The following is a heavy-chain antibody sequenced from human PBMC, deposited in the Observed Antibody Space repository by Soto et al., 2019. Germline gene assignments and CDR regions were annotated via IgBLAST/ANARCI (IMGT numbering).Heavy chain of an antibody. CDR2: IYYAGST. V-gene: IGHV4-59*08. Sequence: PSETLSLTCTVSGGSISSYYWSWFRQPPGKGLEWIGYIYYAGSTSYNPSLNSRVSISLETSKKQFSLKLTSVTAADTAVYYCARVPDRWGQGTLVTVSS. CDR3: ARVPDR. CDR1: GGSISSYY. J-gene: IGHJ5*02. D-gene: IGHD2-2*01.